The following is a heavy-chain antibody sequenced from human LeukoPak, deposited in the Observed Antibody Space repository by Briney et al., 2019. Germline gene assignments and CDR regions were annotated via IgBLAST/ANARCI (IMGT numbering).Heavy chain of an antibody. V-gene: IGHV3-20*04. D-gene: IGHD4-17*01. CDR2: INWNGGST. Sequence: GGSLRLSCAAFVFIFDDYGMNWVRQAPGKGLEWVTGINWNGGSTGYADSVKGRFTISRDNAKNSLYLQMNSLRAEDTALYYCARAAHYGDYALVKYYFDYWGQGTLVTVSA. CDR1: VFIFDDYG. J-gene: IGHJ4*02. CDR3: ARAAHYGDYALVKYYFDY.